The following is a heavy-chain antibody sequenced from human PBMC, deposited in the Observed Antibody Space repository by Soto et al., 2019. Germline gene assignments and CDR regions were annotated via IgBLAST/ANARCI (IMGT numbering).Heavy chain of an antibody. CDR2: INRDGSIT. D-gene: IGHD3-10*02. V-gene: IGHV3-74*01. Sequence: GGSLRLSCAASGFTFSNYWMHWVRQAPGKGLVWVSHINRDGSITDYADSVKGRFTISRDNAKNTLYLQMNSLRGEDSAVYYCARDHGMFLSYYYYGMDVWGQGTTVTVSS. J-gene: IGHJ6*02. CDR1: GFTFSNYW. CDR3: ARDHGMFLSYYYYGMDV.